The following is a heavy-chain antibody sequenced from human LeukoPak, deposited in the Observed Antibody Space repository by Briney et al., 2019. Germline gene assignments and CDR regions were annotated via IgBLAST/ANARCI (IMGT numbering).Heavy chain of an antibody. Sequence: SVKVSCKASGGTFSSYAISWVRQAPGQGLEWMGRIIPILGIANYAQKLQGRVTITADKSTSTAYMEPSSLRSEDTAVYYCAAGYYYDSSGYYEAFDIWGQGTMVTVSS. D-gene: IGHD3-22*01. CDR2: IIPILGIA. V-gene: IGHV1-69*04. J-gene: IGHJ3*02. CDR3: AAGYYYDSSGYYEAFDI. CDR1: GGTFSSYA.